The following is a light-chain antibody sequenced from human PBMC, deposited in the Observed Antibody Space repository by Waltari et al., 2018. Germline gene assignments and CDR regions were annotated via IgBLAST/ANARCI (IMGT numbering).Light chain of an antibody. CDR2: GAT. V-gene: IGKV3-15*01. CDR1: QSLSSN. Sequence: EIVMTQSPATLSVSPGERATLSCRASQSLSSNLAWYLQKPGQAPRLLIYGATTRATGIPARFSGSGSGTEFTLNISSLQSEDFAVYYCQQYNKWPYTFGQGTKLEIK. CDR3: QQYNKWPYT. J-gene: IGKJ2*01.